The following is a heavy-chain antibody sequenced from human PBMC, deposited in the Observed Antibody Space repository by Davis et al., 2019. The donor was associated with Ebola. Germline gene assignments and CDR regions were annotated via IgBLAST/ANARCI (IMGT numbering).Heavy chain of an antibody. Sequence: ASVKVSCKASGYTFTSYYMHWVRQAPGQGLEWMGRIIPILGIANYAQKLQGRVTMTTDTSTSTAYMELRSLRSDDTAVYYCARDRFQWELLFYYGMDVWGQGTTVTVSS. CDR3: ARDRFQWELLFYYGMDV. CDR2: IIPILGIA. J-gene: IGHJ6*02. V-gene: IGHV1-18*04. D-gene: IGHD1-26*01. CDR1: GYTFTSYY.